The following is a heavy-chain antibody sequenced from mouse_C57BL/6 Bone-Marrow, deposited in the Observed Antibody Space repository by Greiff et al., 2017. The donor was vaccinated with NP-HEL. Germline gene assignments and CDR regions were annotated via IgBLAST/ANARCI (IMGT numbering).Heavy chain of an antibody. CDR1: GYTFTSHW. V-gene: IGHV1-56*01. CDR3: AIYDGYYDPLYAMDY. CDR2: IFPGSGST. Sequence: QVQLQQSGPELVRPGASVKISCKAPGYTFTSHWMQWVRQRPGQGLEWIGEIFPGSGSTFYNEKFKGTATLTVDTSSSTAYMQLSSLTSEDSAVYFCAIYDGYYDPLYAMDYWGQGTSVTVSS. J-gene: IGHJ4*01. D-gene: IGHD2-3*01.